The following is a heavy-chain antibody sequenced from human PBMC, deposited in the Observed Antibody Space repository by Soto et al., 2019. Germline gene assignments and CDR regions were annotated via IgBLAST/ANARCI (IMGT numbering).Heavy chain of an antibody. CDR2: ISWDGGST. D-gene: IGHD1-26*01. CDR1: GFTFDDYT. Sequence: VGSLRLSCAASGFTFDDYTMHWVRQAPGKGLEWVSLISWDGGSTYYADSVKGRFTISRDNSKNSLYLQMNSLRTEDTALYYCAKDIKSGKDYYYGMDVWGQGTTVTVSS. CDR3: AKDIKSGKDYYYGMDV. V-gene: IGHV3-43*01. J-gene: IGHJ6*02.